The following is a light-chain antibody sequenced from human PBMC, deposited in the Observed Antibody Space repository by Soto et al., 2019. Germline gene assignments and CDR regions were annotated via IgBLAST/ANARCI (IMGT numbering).Light chain of an antibody. J-gene: IGKJ1*01. Sequence: EIVLTQSPGTLSLSPGEGATLSCRASESVTNNYVARYQQKPGPAPTLLIYGASNRATGIPDRFIGSGYATDFTLTISRLETEEFAAYYCQQDGIPGTLGQGTRWIS. V-gene: IGKV3-20*01. CDR3: QQDGIPGT. CDR1: ESVTNNY. CDR2: GAS.